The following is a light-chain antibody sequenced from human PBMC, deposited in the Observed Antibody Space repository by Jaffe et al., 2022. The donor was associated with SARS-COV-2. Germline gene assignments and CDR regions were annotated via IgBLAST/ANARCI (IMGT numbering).Light chain of an antibody. J-gene: IGKJ4*01. V-gene: IGKV1-39*01. CDR1: QSISRH. CDR3: QHSYIART. Sequence: DIQMTQSPSSLSASVGDRVTITCRASQSISRHLNWYQQKPGKAPKLLMFAASSLQSGVPSRFSGSGSGTDFTLTISSLQPEDFATYYCQHSYIARTFGGGTKVEIK. CDR2: AAS.